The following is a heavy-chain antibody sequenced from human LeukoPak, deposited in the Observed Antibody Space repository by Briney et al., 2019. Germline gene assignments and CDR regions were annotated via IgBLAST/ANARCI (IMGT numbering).Heavy chain of an antibody. J-gene: IGHJ4*02. Sequence: GASVKVSCKASGYNFTNYGISWVRQAPGQGLEWMGWISADNGNTNYAQKFQGRVTVTTDTSTNTVYLELRSLTSDDTAVYYCASDSGSFYTSSNFDYWGQGTLVTVSS. CDR3: ASDSGSFYTSSNFDY. CDR1: GYNFTNYG. D-gene: IGHD3-10*01. V-gene: IGHV1-18*01. CDR2: ISADNGNT.